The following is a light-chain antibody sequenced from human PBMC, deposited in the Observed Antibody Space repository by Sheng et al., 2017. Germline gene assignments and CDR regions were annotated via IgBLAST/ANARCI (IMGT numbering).Light chain of an antibody. CDR2: DAS. Sequence: EIVLTQSPATLSLSPGDTATLSCRASQSVNNFLFWYQHRPGQTPRLLIFDASKRAIGVPARFSGSGSGTDFTLTISSLQSEDFAVYFCQQYYNQYTFGQGTKLEI. CDR1: QSVNNF. V-gene: IGKV3-11*01. J-gene: IGKJ2*01. CDR3: QQYYNQYT.